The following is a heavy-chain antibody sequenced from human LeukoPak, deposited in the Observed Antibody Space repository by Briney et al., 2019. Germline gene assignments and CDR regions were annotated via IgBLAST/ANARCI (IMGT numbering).Heavy chain of an antibody. J-gene: IGHJ4*02. Sequence: PSETLSLTCTVSSGSISTSNYYWGWVRQPPGKALEWIGNIFYSGSTYYSPSLKSRVTISLDTSRNQFSLKLISVTAADTAVYYCARLHSSSWYTAFGYWGQGTLVTVSS. D-gene: IGHD6-13*01. CDR2: IFYSGST. CDR1: SGSISTSNYY. CDR3: ARLHSSSWYTAFGY. V-gene: IGHV4-39*01.